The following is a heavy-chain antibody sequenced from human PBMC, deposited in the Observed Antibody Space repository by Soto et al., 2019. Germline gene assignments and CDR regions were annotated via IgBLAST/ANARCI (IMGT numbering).Heavy chain of an antibody. J-gene: IGHJ6*02. Sequence: LSLTCTVSGGSISSYYWSWIRQPAGKGLEWIGRIYTSGSTNYNPSLKSRVTMSVDTSKNQFSLKLSSVTAADTAVYYCAGELDDYYYYGMDVWGQGTTVTVSS. CDR2: IYTSGST. CDR1: GGSISSYY. CDR3: AGELDDYYYYGMDV. V-gene: IGHV4-4*07. D-gene: IGHD3-3*02.